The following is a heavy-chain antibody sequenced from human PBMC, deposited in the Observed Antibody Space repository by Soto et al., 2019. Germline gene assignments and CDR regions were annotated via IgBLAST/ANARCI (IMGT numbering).Heavy chain of an antibody. D-gene: IGHD6-13*01. Sequence: SETLSLTCAVYGGSFSGYYWSWIRQPPGKGLEWIGEINHSGSTNYNPSLKSRVTISVDTSKNQFSLKLSSVTAADTAVYYCARGHKTTPLYGSSWYGWFDPWGQGTLVTVSS. CDR2: INHSGST. J-gene: IGHJ5*02. CDR3: ARGHKTTPLYGSSWYGWFDP. V-gene: IGHV4-34*01. CDR1: GGSFSGYY.